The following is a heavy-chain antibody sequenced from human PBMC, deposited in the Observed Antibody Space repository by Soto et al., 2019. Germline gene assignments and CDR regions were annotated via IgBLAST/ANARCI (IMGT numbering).Heavy chain of an antibody. CDR2: IHPSGGGS. CDR1: GYTLNTYY. CDR3: ARGGHIAVVTASFDY. Sequence: ASVKVSCKPSGYTLNTYYLHWVRQAPGQGLEWMGIIHPSGGGSTYAQKFLGRVTMTRDTSTSTVFMELSSLRSADTAVYYCARGGHIAVVTASFDYWGKGTLVTVYS. V-gene: IGHV1-46*02. J-gene: IGHJ4*02. D-gene: IGHD2-21*02.